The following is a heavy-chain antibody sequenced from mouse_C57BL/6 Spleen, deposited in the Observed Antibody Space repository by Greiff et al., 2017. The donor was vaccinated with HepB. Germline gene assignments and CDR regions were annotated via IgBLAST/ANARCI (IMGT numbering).Heavy chain of an antibody. CDR3: ARGSYYGSSSFAY. V-gene: IGHV1-72*01. J-gene: IGHJ3*01. CDR2: IDTNSGGT. D-gene: IGHD1-1*01. CDR1: GYTFTSYW. Sequence: VQLQQSGAELVKPGASVKLSCKASGYTFTSYWMHWVKQRPGRGLEWIGRIDTNSGGTKYNEKFKSKATLTVDKPSSTAYMQLSSLTSEDSAVYYCARGSYYGSSSFAYWGQGTLVTVSA.